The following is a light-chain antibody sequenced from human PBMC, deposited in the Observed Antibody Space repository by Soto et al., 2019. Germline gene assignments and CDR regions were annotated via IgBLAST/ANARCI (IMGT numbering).Light chain of an antibody. Sequence: EIVLTQSPATLSLSPGERATLSCRASQNIGSYLAWYQQKPGQAPRLLIYDASNRATDIPPTFSGGGSGTDFTLAIRSLEAEDSGLYYCQQRSRWPITFGQGTRLEIK. CDR2: DAS. J-gene: IGKJ5*01. CDR3: QQRSRWPIT. V-gene: IGKV3-11*01. CDR1: QNIGSY.